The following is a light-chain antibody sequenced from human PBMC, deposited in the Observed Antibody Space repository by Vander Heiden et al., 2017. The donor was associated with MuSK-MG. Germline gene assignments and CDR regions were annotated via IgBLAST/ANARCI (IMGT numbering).Light chain of an antibody. Sequence: QSVLPQPPSAPGAPGQRATIPCTRRSSTNGAGYDVHWYHQLPATAPKLLIFGNSNRPSGVPARFSGAKSGTSASLETTGRQAEEEADDYCQSYDSSRSGVVFGGGTKLTVL. CDR2: GNS. J-gene: IGLJ3*02. CDR3: QSYDSSRSGVV. CDR1: SSTNGAGYD. V-gene: IGLV1-40*01.